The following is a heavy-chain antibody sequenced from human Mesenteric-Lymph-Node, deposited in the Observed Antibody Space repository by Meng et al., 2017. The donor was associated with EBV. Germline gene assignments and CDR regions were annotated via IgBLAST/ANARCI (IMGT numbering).Heavy chain of an antibody. D-gene: IGHD1-26*01. V-gene: IGHV4-30-4*03. CDR1: DGSISSDGYY. Sequence: ESGPRRVKLAQTLSLTCAVRDGSISSDGYYWIWIRQPPAQGLEWIGYIYSSGNTYYPPSLKSRLTISLDTSKNQFALKLSSVTAADAAVYLCRVEGRVGASTDYWGQGTLVTVSS. J-gene: IGHJ4*02. CDR3: RVEGRVGASTDY. CDR2: IYSSGNT.